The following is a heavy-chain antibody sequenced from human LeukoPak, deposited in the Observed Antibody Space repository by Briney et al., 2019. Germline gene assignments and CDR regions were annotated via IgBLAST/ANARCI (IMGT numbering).Heavy chain of an antibody. CDR1: GFTFSDYY. V-gene: IGHV3-11*01. CDR2: ISSSGSTI. CDR3: ARGYRWLQLSIRCPFDY. D-gene: IGHD5-24*01. J-gene: IGHJ4*02. Sequence: EGSLRLSCAASGFTFSDYYMSWIRQAPGKGLEWVSYISSSGSTIYYAESVKGRFTISRDNAKNSLYLQMNSLRVEDTAVYYCARGYRWLQLSIRCPFDYWGQGTLVTVSS.